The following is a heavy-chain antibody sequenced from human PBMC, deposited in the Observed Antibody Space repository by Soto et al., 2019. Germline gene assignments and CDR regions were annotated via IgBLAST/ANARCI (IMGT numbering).Heavy chain of an antibody. Sequence: SETLSLTCDVSGGSIDNSHSFWGWIRQPPGKGLEFIGSIYYSGSTYYNPSLKSRVTISVDTSKNQFSLKLSSVTAADTAVYYCARHRRYYDSSGYYIDYWGQGTLVTVSS. D-gene: IGHD3-22*01. V-gene: IGHV4-39*01. CDR2: IYYSGST. CDR1: GGSIDNSHSF. J-gene: IGHJ4*02. CDR3: ARHRRYYDSSGYYIDY.